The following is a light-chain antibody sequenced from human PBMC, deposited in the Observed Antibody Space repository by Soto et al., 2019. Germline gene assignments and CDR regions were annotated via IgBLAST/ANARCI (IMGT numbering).Light chain of an antibody. CDR1: QSISNC. CDR2: DAS. CDR3: HQYNRYSLPWT. J-gene: IGKJ1*01. Sequence: DIQMTQSPSTMSASVGDRVTITCRASQSISNCLVWYQQKPGKAPKLLIYDASSLECGVPSRFSVSGSGTELKFTLSSLQPHAVAIDSFHQYNRYSLPWTFGQGTKVEIK. V-gene: IGKV1-5*01.